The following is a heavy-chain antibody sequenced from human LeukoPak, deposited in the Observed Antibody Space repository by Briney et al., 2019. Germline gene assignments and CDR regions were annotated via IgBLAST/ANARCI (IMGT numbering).Heavy chain of an antibody. CDR2: IGTAGDI. CDR1: GFTFSSYD. CDR3: ARVRRGPGGTSLWQRPETFFDL. D-gene: IGHD2-21*01. V-gene: IGHV3-13*01. Sequence: GGSLRLSCAASGFTFSSYDMHWVRQATGKGLEWVSGIGTAGDIYYPGSVKGRFTISRENAKNSLYLQMNSLRAGDTAVYYCARVRRGPGGTSLWQRPETFFDLWGRGTLVTVSS. J-gene: IGHJ2*01.